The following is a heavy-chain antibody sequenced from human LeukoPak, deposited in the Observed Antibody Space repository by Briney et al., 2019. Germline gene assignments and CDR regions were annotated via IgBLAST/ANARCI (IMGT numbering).Heavy chain of an antibody. CDR1: GGSISSYY. Sequence: SETLSLTCTVSGGSISSYYWSWIRQPPGKGLEWIGYIYTCGSTNYNPSLKSRVTISVDTSKNQFSLKLSSVTAADTAVYYCASGRDGYAPFDYWGQGTLVTVSS. J-gene: IGHJ4*02. CDR2: IYTCGST. V-gene: IGHV4-4*09. D-gene: IGHD5-24*01. CDR3: ASGRDGYAPFDY.